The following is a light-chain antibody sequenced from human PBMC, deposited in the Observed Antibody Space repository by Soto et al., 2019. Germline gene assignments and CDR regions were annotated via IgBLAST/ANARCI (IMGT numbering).Light chain of an antibody. Sequence: EIVMTQSPGTLSLSPGERATLSCRASQSVSSSYLAWYQQKPGQAPRLLMYSGSTRATGIPARFSGSGSGTEFTLTISSLQSEDFAVYYCQQYNNWPPITFGQGTRLEIK. V-gene: IGKV3-15*01. CDR2: SGS. CDR3: QQYNNWPPIT. J-gene: IGKJ5*01. CDR1: QSVSSSY.